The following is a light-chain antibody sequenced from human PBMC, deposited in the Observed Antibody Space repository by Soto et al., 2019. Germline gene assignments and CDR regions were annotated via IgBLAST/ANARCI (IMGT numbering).Light chain of an antibody. CDR2: EVN. CDR1: GIDDYDYNF. CDR3: STFAVSPVI. J-gene: IGLJ2*01. V-gene: IGLV2-8*01. Sequence: QSALTQPPSASGSAGHSVTIPCTGTGIDDYDYNFVSWYQHHPGKVPKLTIFEVNKRPSGVPDRFSGSKSGTTASLTVSGLQADDEADYYCSTFAVSPVIFGGGTKLTVL.